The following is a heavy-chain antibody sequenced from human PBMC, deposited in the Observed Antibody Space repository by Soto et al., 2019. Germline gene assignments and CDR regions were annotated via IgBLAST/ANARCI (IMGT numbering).Heavy chain of an antibody. D-gene: IGHD6-13*01. J-gene: IGHJ6*02. CDR1: GFTFSSYA. Sequence: GSLRLSCAASGFTFSSYAMHWVRQAPCKGLEWVAVISYDGSNKYYADSVKGRFTISRDNSKNTLYLQMNSLRAEDTAVYYCARDRGVRRDYYYGMDVWGQGTTVTVSS. V-gene: IGHV3-30-3*01. CDR2: ISYDGSNK. CDR3: ARDRGVRRDYYYGMDV.